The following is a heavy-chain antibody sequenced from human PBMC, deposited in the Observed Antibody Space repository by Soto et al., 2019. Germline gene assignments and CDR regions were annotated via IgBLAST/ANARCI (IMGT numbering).Heavy chain of an antibody. Sequence: SETLSLTCTVSGGSISSGGYYWSWIRQHPGKGLEWIGYIYYSGSTYYNPSLKSRVTISVDTSKNQFSLKLSSVTAADTAVYYCARGRIVWWFDPWGQGTLVTVSS. J-gene: IGHJ5*02. CDR2: IYYSGST. CDR3: ARGRIVWWFDP. V-gene: IGHV4-31*03. CDR1: GGSISSGGYY. D-gene: IGHD2-15*01.